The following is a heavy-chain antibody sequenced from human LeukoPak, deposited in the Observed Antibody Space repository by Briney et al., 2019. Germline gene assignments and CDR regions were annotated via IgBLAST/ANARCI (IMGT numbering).Heavy chain of an antibody. CDR3: ATPIAAAVFYY. Sequence: GGSLRLSCAASGFTFSSYWMHWVRQAPGKGLVWVSRINSDGSSTSYADSVKGRFTISRDNAKNTLYLQMNSLRAEDTAVYYCATPIAAAVFYYWGQGTLVTVSS. CDR2: INSDGSST. CDR1: GFTFSSYW. D-gene: IGHD6-13*01. V-gene: IGHV3-74*01. J-gene: IGHJ4*02.